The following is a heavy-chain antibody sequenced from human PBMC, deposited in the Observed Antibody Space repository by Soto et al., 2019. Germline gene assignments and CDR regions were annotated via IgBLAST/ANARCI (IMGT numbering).Heavy chain of an antibody. J-gene: IGHJ4*02. CDR1: GGSFSGYY. V-gene: IGHV4-34*01. Sequence: SETLSLTCAVYGGSFSGYYWSWIRQPPGKGLEWIGEINHSGSTNYNPSLKSRVTISVDTSKNQFSLKLSFVIAADTALYYCARGNFYDSSGYSAGNYWGQGTLVTVSS. D-gene: IGHD3-22*01. CDR2: INHSGST. CDR3: ARGNFYDSSGYSAGNY.